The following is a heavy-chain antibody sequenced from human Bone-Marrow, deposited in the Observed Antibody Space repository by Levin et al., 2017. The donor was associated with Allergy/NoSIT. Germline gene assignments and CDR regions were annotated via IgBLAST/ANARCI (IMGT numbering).Heavy chain of an antibody. CDR2: IYYSGST. V-gene: IGHV4-30-4*01. Sequence: PSETLSLTCTVSGGSISSGDYYWSWIRQPPGKGLEWIGYIYYSGSTYYNPSLKSRVTISVDTSKNQFSLKLSSVTAADTAVYYCARGNNYDSSWLHRIDYWGQGTLVTVSS. D-gene: IGHD3-22*01. CDR3: ARGNNYDSSWLHRIDY. CDR1: GGSISSGDYY. J-gene: IGHJ4*02.